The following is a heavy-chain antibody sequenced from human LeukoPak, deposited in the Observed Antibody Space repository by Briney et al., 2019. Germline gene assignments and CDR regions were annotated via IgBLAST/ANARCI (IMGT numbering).Heavy chain of an antibody. D-gene: IGHD3-10*01. CDR2: INPTGGST. V-gene: IGHV1-46*01. CDR1: GYTFTGYY. CDR3: ARVAGGAIRGVFDY. Sequence: ASVKVSCKASGYTFTGYYMHWVRQAPGQGLEWMGLINPTGGSTGYAQKFQGRVTMTTDTSTSTAYMELRSLRSDDTAVYYCARVAGGAIRGVFDYWGQGTLVTVSS. J-gene: IGHJ4*02.